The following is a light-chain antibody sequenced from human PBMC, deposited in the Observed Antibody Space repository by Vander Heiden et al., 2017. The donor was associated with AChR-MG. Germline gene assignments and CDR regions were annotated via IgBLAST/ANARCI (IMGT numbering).Light chain of an antibody. Sequence: QSVLTQPPSVSGAPGQRVNLSCIRSTSNSGSTFDVHWYQQLPGAAPKLLIYGNNNRPSGVPDRFSGSKSVTSASLAITGLQAEDEADYYCQSFDIRLSAVVFGGGTKLTVL. CDR3: QSFDIRLSAVV. CDR1: TSNSGSTFD. V-gene: IGLV1-40*01. CDR2: GNN. J-gene: IGLJ2*01.